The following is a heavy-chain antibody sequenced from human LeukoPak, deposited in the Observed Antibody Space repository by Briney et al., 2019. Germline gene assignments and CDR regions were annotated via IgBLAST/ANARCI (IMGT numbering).Heavy chain of an antibody. V-gene: IGHV3-11*04. J-gene: IGHJ4*02. Sequence: GGSLRLSCAASGFTFSDYYMNWVRQAPGKGLEWVSYISSSGSTIYYADSVKGRFTISRDNAKNSLYLQMNSLRAEDTAVYYCATYYDILTGYHFDYWGQGTLVTVSS. D-gene: IGHD3-9*01. CDR1: GFTFSDYY. CDR2: ISSSGSTI. CDR3: ATYYDILTGYHFDY.